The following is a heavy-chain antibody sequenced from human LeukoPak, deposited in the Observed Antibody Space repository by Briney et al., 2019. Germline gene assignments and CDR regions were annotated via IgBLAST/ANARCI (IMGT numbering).Heavy chain of an antibody. CDR2: INVNSGGT. J-gene: IGHJ5*02. CDR1: GYTFTAYY. D-gene: IGHD1-1*01. V-gene: IGHV1-2*02. Sequence: ASVKVSCKASGYTFTAYYMHWVRQAPGQGLEWMGWINVNSGGTNFAQKFQGRVTMTRDTSISTAYMELSSLTSDDTAVYYCARGSSERDWFDLWGQGTLVTVSS. CDR3: ARGSSERDWFDL.